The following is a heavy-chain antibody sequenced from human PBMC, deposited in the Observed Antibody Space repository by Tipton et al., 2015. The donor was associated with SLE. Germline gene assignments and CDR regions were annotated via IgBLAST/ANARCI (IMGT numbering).Heavy chain of an antibody. V-gene: IGHV4-39*07. CDR1: GGSVSSSSKY. D-gene: IGHD5-18*01. CDR2: SYYTGTTT. Sequence: TLSLTCTVSGGSVSSSSKYWAWIRQPPGKGLEWIGSSYYTGTTTYYNSFLKSRVTMSVDTSKNQFSLRLTSVTAADTAVYYCARLHGYSYGLNWFDPWGQGTLISVSS. J-gene: IGHJ5*02. CDR3: ARLHGYSYGLNWFDP.